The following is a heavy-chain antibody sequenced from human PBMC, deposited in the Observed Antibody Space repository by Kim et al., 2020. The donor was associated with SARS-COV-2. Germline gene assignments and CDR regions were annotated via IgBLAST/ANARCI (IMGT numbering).Heavy chain of an antibody. Sequence: SETLSLTCAVYGGSFSGYYWSWIRQPPGKGLEWIGEINHSGSTNYNPSLKSRVTISVDTSKNQFSLKLSSVTAADTAVYYCARGHGVVAATGYFDYWGQGTLVTVSS. V-gene: IGHV4-34*01. J-gene: IGHJ4*02. CDR1: GGSFSGYY. CDR2: INHSGST. D-gene: IGHD2-15*01. CDR3: ARGHGVVAATGYFDY.